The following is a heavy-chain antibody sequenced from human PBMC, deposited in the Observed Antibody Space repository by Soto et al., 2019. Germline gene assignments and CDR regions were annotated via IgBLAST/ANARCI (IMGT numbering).Heavy chain of an antibody. CDR3: ARGVYPFWSGHPKGLDY. CDR2: IGSKANNYAA. J-gene: IGHJ4*02. D-gene: IGHD3-3*01. CDR1: GFTFSGST. V-gene: IGHV3-73*01. Sequence: GGSLRLSCAASGFTFSGSTLHWVRQASGKGLEWVGRIGSKANNYAAAYAVSLKGRFTISRDDSRNTAYLQMSSLKTEDTAVYYCARGVYPFWSGHPKGLDYWGQGTVVTVS.